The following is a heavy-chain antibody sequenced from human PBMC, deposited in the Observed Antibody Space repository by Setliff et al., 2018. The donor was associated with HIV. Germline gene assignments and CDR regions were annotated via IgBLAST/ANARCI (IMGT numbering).Heavy chain of an antibody. Sequence: SGPMLVNPTQPLTLTCTFSGFSLRTNGVGVGWIRQPPGKALEWLALIYWDNDKRYSPSLKSRLTITKDTSKNQVVLKMTNMDPVDTATYYCAHSRGSSSRPDYWGQGMLVTVSS. J-gene: IGHJ4*02. CDR1: GFSLRTNGVG. CDR3: AHSRGSSSRPDY. D-gene: IGHD6-13*01. V-gene: IGHV2-5*02. CDR2: IYWDNDK.